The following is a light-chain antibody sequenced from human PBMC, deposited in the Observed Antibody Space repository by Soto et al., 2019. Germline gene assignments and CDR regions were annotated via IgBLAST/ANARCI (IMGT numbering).Light chain of an antibody. V-gene: IGKV1-39*01. CDR3: QQSYSTLWT. Sequence: DIQMTQSPSSLSASVGDRVTITCRASQSISSYLNWYQQKPGKAPKLLIYAASSLQSGVPSRFSGSGSGTDFTPTISRLQPEDFATYYCQQSYSTLWTFGQGTKVEIK. J-gene: IGKJ1*01. CDR1: QSISSY. CDR2: AAS.